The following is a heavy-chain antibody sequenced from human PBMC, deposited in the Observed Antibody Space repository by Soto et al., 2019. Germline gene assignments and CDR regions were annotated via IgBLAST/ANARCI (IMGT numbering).Heavy chain of an antibody. J-gene: IGHJ1*01. CDR1: GFTFSSYD. D-gene: IGHD5-12*01. V-gene: IGHV3-13*01. CDR2: IGTAGDT. Sequence: PGGSLRLSCAASGFTFSSYDMHWVRQATGKGLERVSAIGTAGDTYYPGSVKGRFTISRENAKNSLYLQMNSLRAGDTAVYYCAREEASGHFQHWGQGTLVTVSS. CDR3: AREEASGHFQH.